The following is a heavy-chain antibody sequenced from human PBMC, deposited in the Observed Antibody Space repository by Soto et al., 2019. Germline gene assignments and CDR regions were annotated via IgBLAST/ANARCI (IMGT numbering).Heavy chain of an antibody. CDR1: GGSISSSSYY. Sequence: QLQLQESGPGLVKPSETLSLTCTVSGGSISSSSYYWGWIRQPPGKGLEWIGSIYYSGSTYYNPSFKSRVTISVTTSKNQFSLKLSSVTAAVTAVYYCARHTPAISISDHGGQGTRVTVSS. CDR3: ARHTPAISISDH. V-gene: IGHV4-39*01. D-gene: IGHD2-15*01. J-gene: IGHJ4*02. CDR2: IYYSGST.